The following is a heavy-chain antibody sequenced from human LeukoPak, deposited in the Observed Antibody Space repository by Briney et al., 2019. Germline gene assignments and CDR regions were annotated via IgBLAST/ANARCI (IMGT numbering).Heavy chain of an antibody. CDR1: GGSFSGYY. CDR3: ASTYDSSGYYYNWFDP. J-gene: IGHJ5*02. CDR2: IYYSGST. Sequence: PSETLSLTCAVYGGSFSGYYWSWLRQPPGKGLEWIGSIYYSGSTYYNPSLKSRVTISVDTSKNQFSLKLSSVTAADTAVYYCASTYDSSGYYYNWFDPWGQGTLVIVSS. V-gene: IGHV4-34*01. D-gene: IGHD3-22*01.